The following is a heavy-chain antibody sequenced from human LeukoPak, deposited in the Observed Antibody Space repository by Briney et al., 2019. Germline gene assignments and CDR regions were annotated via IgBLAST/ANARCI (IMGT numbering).Heavy chain of an antibody. CDR1: GFSVSSNY. CDR2: ISSSSSYI. J-gene: IGHJ3*02. V-gene: IGHV3-21*01. CDR3: AREASGSYYLDAFDI. Sequence: PGGSLRLSRAASGFSVSSNYMSWVRQAPGKGLEWVSSISSSSSYIYYADSVKGRFTISRDNAKNSLYLQMNSLRAEDTAVYYCAREASGSYYLDAFDIWGQGTMVTVSS. D-gene: IGHD1-26*01.